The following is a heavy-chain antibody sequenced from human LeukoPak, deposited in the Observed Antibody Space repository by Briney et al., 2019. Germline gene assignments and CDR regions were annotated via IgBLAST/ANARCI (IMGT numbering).Heavy chain of an antibody. V-gene: IGHV3-30*18. J-gene: IGHJ4*02. Sequence: SCKASGYAFTSYGMHWVRQAPGKGLEWVAVISYDGSNKYYADSVKGRFTISRDNSKNTLYLQMNSLRAEDTAVYYCAKDRGYYDSSGWKYFDYWGQGTLVTVSS. CDR3: AKDRGYYDSSGWKYFDY. D-gene: IGHD3-22*01. CDR2: ISYDGSNK. CDR1: GYAFTSYG.